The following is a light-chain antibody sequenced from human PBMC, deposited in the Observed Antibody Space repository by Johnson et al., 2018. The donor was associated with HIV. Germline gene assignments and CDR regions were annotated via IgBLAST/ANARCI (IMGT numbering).Light chain of an antibody. CDR1: SSNIGNNY. J-gene: IGLJ1*01. Sequence: QSVLTQPPSMSAAPGQKVTISCSGSSSNIGNNYVSWYQQLPGTAPKLLIYGNDNRPSGVPERFSGSKSGTSASLAITGLQAEDEADYYCQSYDNALSGSKVFGTGTEVTVL. CDR3: QSYDNALSGSKV. CDR2: GND. V-gene: IGLV1-40*01.